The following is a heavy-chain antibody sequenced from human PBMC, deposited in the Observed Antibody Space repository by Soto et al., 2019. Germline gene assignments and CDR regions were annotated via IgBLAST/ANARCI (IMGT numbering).Heavy chain of an antibody. V-gene: IGHV3-11*01. CDR3: ARRGTISSAHHFDH. CDR2: ITSSGSNT. J-gene: IGHJ4*02. CDR1: GFTFSGYN. Sequence: QVQLVESGGGLVKPGGSLRLSCAASGFTFSGYNMSWIRQAPGKGLEWVSYITSSGSNTFDAESVKGRFTISRDNTMNLLYLQMNSLSAEDTAVYYCARRGTISSAHHFDHWGQGTLGTVSS. D-gene: IGHD6-6*01.